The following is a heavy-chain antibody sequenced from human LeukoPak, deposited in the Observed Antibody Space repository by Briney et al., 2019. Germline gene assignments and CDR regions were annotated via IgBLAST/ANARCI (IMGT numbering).Heavy chain of an antibody. CDR2: MNPNSGNT. CDR3: ARGKAWRSYSSGWYGHY. D-gene: IGHD6-19*01. V-gene: IGHV1-8*01. CDR1: GYTFTSYD. J-gene: IGHJ4*02. Sequence: GASVKVSCKASGYTFTSYDINWVRQATGKGLEWMGWMNPNSGNTGYAQKFQGRVTMTRNTSISTAYMELSSLRSEDTAVYYCARGKAWRSYSSGWYGHYWGQGTLVTVSS.